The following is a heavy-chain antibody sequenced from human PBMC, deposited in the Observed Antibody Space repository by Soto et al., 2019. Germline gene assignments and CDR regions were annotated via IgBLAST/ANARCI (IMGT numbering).Heavy chain of an antibody. CDR1: GYTFTSYA. Sequence: AASVKVSCKASGYTFTSYAMHWVRQAPGQRLEWMGWINAGNGNTKYSQKFQGRVTITRDTSASTAYMELSSLRSEDTAVYYCAREAVTTYFYFDYWGQGTLVTVSS. V-gene: IGHV1-3*01. CDR2: INAGNGNT. CDR3: AREAVTTYFYFDY. J-gene: IGHJ4*02. D-gene: IGHD4-17*01.